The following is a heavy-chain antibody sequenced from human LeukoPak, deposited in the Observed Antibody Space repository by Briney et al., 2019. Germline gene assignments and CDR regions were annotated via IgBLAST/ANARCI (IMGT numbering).Heavy chain of an antibody. D-gene: IGHD6-13*01. CDR1: GYTFTGYY. V-gene: IGHV1-2*04. CDR3: ARASDGRSWYLFDY. J-gene: IGHJ4*02. CDR2: INPNSGGT. Sequence: GASVKVSCKASGYTFTGYYMHWVRQAPGQGLEWMGWINPNSGGTNYAQKFQGWVTMTRDTSISTAYMELSRLRSDDTAVYYCARASDGRSWYLFDYWGQGTLVTVSS.